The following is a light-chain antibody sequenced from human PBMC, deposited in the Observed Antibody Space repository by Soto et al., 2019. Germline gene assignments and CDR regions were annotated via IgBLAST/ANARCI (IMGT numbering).Light chain of an antibody. Sequence: QSVLTQPASVSGSPGQSITISCTGTSSDVGGYDYVSWYQQHPGKAPKLMIYAVTNRPSGVSIRFSGSKSGNTASLTISGLQAEDEADYYCSSYTDITTWVFGGGTKVT. CDR2: AVT. V-gene: IGLV2-14*01. CDR1: SSDVGGYDY. CDR3: SSYTDITTWV. J-gene: IGLJ3*02.